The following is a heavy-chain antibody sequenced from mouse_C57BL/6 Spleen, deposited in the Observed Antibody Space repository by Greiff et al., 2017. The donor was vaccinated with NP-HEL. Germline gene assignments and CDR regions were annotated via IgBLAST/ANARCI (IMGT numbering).Heavy chain of an antibody. CDR2: IRSKSNNYAT. Sequence: DVMLVESGGGLVQPKGSLKLSCAASGFSFNTYAMNWVRQAPGKGLEWVARIRSKSNNYATYSADSVKDRFTISRDDSESMLYLQMNNLKTEDTAMYYCVREDYSNSFAYWGQGTLVTVSA. V-gene: IGHV10-1*01. D-gene: IGHD2-5*01. CDR1: GFSFNTYA. J-gene: IGHJ3*01. CDR3: VREDYSNSFAY.